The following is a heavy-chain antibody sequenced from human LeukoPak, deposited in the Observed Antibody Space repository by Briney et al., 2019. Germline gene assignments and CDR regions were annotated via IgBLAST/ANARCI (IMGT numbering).Heavy chain of an antibody. V-gene: IGHV3-20*04. CDR3: AREGGYCSSTSCYNWFDP. J-gene: IGHJ5*02. CDR2: INWNGGST. CDR1: GFTFDDYG. Sequence: GGSLRLSCAASGFTFDDYGMSWVRQAPGKGLEWVSGINWNGGSTGYADSVKGRFTISRDNAKNSLYLQMNNLRAEDTALYYCAREGGYCSSTSCYNWFDPWGQGTLVTVSS. D-gene: IGHD2-2*01.